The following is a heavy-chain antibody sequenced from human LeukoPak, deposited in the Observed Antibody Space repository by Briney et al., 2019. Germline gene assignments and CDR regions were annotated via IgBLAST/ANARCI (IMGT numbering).Heavy chain of an antibody. V-gene: IGHV1-8*03. CDR1: GYTFTSYD. CDR2: MNPNSGNT. D-gene: IGHD4-23*01. Sequence: ASVKVSCKASGYTFTSYDINWVRQATGQGLEWMGWMNPNSGNTGYAQKFQGRVTITRNTSISTAYMELSSLGSEDTAVYYCARETPSRYFGYWGQGTLVTVSS. J-gene: IGHJ4*02. CDR3: ARETPSRYFGY.